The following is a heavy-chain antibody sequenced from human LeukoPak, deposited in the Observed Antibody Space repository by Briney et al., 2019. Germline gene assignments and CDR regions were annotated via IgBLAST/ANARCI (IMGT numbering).Heavy chain of an antibody. D-gene: IGHD4-17*01. CDR3: ARTPTVTQRFYYYYYMDV. V-gene: IGHV4-38-2*02. CDR2: IYNGST. Sequence: SETLSLTCTVSGFSISGAYFWGWTRQPPGKGLEWIGSIYNGSTHHNPSLWSRVSISVDTSKNQFSLKLSSVTAADTAVYYCARTPTVTQRFYYYYYMDVWGKGTTVTVSS. CDR1: GFSISGAYF. J-gene: IGHJ6*03.